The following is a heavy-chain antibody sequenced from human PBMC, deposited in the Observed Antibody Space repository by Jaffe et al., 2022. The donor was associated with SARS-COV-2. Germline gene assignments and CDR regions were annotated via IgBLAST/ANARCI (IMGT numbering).Heavy chain of an antibody. V-gene: IGHV3-11*01. J-gene: IGHJ3*02. CDR3: ARDPGYCSGGSCWPLGAFDI. D-gene: IGHD2-15*01. CDR1: GFTFSDYY. Sequence: QVQLVESGGGLVKPGGSLRLSCAASGFTFSDYYMSWIRQAPGKGLEWVSYISSSGSTIYYADSVKGRFTISRDNAKNSLYLQMNSLRAEDTAVYYCARDPGYCSGGSCWPLGAFDIWGQGTMVTVSS. CDR2: ISSSGSTI.